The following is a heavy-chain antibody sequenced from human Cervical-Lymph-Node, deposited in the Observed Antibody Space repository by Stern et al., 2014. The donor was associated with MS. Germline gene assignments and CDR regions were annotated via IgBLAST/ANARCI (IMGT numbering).Heavy chain of an antibody. D-gene: IGHD3-22*01. Sequence: QLQLQESGPGLVKPSQTLSLTCDVSGVSINSGAYYWSWIRQHPGKGPAWIGYIYYSGSTNYNPSLKSRVELSLDTSQNQFSLNLTSVTAADSAVYYCARVGGGGYQIFWGQGTLVTVSS. CDR3: ARVGGGGYQIF. V-gene: IGHV4-31*11. J-gene: IGHJ4*02. CDR1: GVSINSGAYY. CDR2: IYYSGST.